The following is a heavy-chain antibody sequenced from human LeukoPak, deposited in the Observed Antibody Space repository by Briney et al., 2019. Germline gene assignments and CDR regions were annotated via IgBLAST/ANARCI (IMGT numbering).Heavy chain of an antibody. D-gene: IGHD1-14*01. CDR2: ISSNGGST. Sequence: GGSLRLSCSASGFTFSSYAVHWVRQAPGKGLEYVSAISSNGGSTYYADSVKGRFTISRDNSKNTLYLQMSSLRAEDTAVYYCVKPQPGGGFDYWGQGTLVTVSS. CDR1: GFTFSSYA. V-gene: IGHV3-64D*09. CDR3: VKPQPGGGFDY. J-gene: IGHJ4*02.